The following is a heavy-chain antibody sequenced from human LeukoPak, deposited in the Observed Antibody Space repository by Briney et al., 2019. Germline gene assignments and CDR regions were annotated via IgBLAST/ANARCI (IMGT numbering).Heavy chain of an antibody. Sequence: GGSLRLPCAASGFTFSSYSMNWVRQAPGKGLEWVSSISSSSSYIYYADSVKGRFTISRDNAKNSLYLQMNSLRAEDTAVYYCARGAGYSSGWCVDYWGQGTLVTVSS. CDR2: ISSSSSYI. D-gene: IGHD6-19*01. J-gene: IGHJ4*02. CDR3: ARGAGYSSGWCVDY. V-gene: IGHV3-21*01. CDR1: GFTFSSYS.